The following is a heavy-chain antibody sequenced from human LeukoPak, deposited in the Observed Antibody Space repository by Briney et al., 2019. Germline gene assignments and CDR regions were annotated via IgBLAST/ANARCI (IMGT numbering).Heavy chain of an antibody. CDR1: GSIFTSYW. J-gene: IGHJ5*02. CDR2: IYPGDSDT. CDR3: ARDPIAGQA. D-gene: IGHD2-21*01. V-gene: IGHV5-51*01. Sequence: GESLEISCQGSGSIFTSYWIGWVRQLPGKGLEWMGIIYPGDSDTRYSPSFQGQVTIAADKSISTAYLQWSSLKASDTAMYYCARDPIAGQAWGQGTLVTVSS.